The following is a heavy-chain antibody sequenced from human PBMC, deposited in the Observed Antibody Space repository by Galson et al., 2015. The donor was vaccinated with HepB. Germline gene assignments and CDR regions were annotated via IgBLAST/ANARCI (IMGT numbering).Heavy chain of an antibody. V-gene: IGHV3-30*04. CDR3: ARVPRDGSGSHYNEGGFDY. CDR2: IAYHGRNE. D-gene: IGHD3-10*01. J-gene: IGHJ4*02. Sequence: SLRLSCAASGFTFSNYAMHWVRQAPGKGLEWVAVIAYHGRNEYYTDSVKGRFTISRDNSKNTLYLQMNSLRPEDTAVYYCARVPRDGSGSHYNEGGFDYWGQGTLVTVSP. CDR1: GFTFSNYA.